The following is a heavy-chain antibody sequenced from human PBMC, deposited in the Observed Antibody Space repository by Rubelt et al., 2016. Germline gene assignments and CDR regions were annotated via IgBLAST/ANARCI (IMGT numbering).Heavy chain of an antibody. CDR3: ARGGGVVVVPAATYFDY. CDR2: IYSGGST. J-gene: IGHJ4*02. D-gene: IGHD2-2*01. V-gene: IGHV3-53*01. Sequence: WVRLAPGKGLEWVSVIYSGGSTYYADSVKGRFTISRDNSKNALYLQMNSLRAEDTAVYYCARGGGVVVVPAATYFDYWGQGTLVTVSS.